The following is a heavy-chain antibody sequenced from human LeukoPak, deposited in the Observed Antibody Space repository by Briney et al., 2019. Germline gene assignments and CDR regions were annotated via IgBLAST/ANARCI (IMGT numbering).Heavy chain of an antibody. CDR3: ARPPTIFGVVTTYYFDY. Sequence: PGGSLRLSCAASGFTFSSYWMSWVRRAPGKGLEWVANIKQDGSEKYYGDSVKGRFTISRDNAKNSLYLQMNSLRAEDTAVYYCARPPTIFGVVTTYYFDYWGQGTLVTVSS. CDR2: IKQDGSEK. J-gene: IGHJ4*02. D-gene: IGHD3-3*01. V-gene: IGHV3-7*03. CDR1: GFTFSSYW.